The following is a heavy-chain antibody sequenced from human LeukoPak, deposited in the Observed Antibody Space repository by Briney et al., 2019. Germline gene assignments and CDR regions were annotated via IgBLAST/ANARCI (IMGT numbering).Heavy chain of an antibody. CDR3: ARCRYYDILTGYLYYYGMDV. Sequence: SEPLSLTCAVYGGSFSGYYWSWIRQPPGKGLEWIGEINHSGSTNYNPSLKSRVTISVDTSKNQFSLKLSSVTAADTAVYYCARCRYYDILTGYLYYYGMDVWGQGTTVTVSS. D-gene: IGHD3-9*01. V-gene: IGHV4-34*01. CDR1: GGSFSGYY. CDR2: INHSGST. J-gene: IGHJ6*02.